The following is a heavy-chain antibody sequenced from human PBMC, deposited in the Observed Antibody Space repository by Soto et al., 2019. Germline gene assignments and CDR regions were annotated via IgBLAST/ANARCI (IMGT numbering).Heavy chain of an antibody. CDR2: IIPASDTE. V-gene: IGHV1-69*14. D-gene: IGHD2-21*02. Sequence: QVHLVQSGAEVKKPGSSVNISCKASGGTFGTYGLNWVRQFPGQGLEWRGGIIPASDTENYAQKFQGRVTMTADKATNSAHMQMDSLTSDDTAVYYCATAVTAGTYYNYGLDVWGQGTTVTVS. CDR3: ATAVTAGTYYNYGLDV. J-gene: IGHJ6*02. CDR1: GGTFGTYG.